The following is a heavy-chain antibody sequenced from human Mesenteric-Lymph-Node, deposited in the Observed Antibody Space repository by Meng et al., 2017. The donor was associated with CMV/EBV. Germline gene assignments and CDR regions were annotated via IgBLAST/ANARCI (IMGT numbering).Heavy chain of an antibody. J-gene: IGHJ6*02. Sequence: GESLKIFCAASGFTFNSYGIHWVRQAPGRGLEWVTFIQYDGKNKKYVDSVKGRFTISRDNSKNTLYLQMNSLRVEDTAVYYCASSTDYGYYYHAMDVWGQGTTVTVSS. V-gene: IGHV3-30*02. CDR3: ASSTDYGYYYHAMDV. D-gene: IGHD4-17*01. CDR1: GFTFNSYG. CDR2: IQYDGKNK.